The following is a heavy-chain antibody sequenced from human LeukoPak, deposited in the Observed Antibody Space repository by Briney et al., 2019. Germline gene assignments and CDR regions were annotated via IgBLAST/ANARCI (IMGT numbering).Heavy chain of an antibody. CDR2: ISPGDFDT. CDR1: GYRFTTYC. Sequence: GGSLKISCQASGYRFTTYCVAWVRQLPGKGLEWMGMISPGDFDTRYTPSFKGQVTISADKSISTAYLQWSSLKASDTAIYYCARHQGGMDVWGQGTAVTVSS. J-gene: IGHJ6*02. CDR3: ARHQGGMDV. V-gene: IGHV5-51*01.